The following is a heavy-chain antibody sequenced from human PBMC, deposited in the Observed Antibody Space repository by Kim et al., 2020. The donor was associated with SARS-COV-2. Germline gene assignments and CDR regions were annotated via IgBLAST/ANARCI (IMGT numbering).Heavy chain of an antibody. Sequence: SETLSLTCTVSGGSISSSSYYWGWIRQPPGKGLEWIGSIYYSGSTYYNPSLKSRVTISVDTSKNQFSLKLSSVTAADTAVYYCARGNSSGWYYYYGMDVWGQGTTVTVSS. CDR3: ARGNSSGWYYYYGMDV. V-gene: IGHV4-39*01. J-gene: IGHJ6*02. D-gene: IGHD6-19*01. CDR2: IYYSGST. CDR1: GGSISSSSYY.